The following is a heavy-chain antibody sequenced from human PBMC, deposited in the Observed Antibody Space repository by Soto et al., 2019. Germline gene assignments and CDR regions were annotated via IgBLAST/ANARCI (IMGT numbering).Heavy chain of an antibody. D-gene: IGHD3-3*01. CDR3: ARDTYDFWSGYSSIDY. Sequence: QGQLVQSGAEVKKPGASVKVSCKASGYTFTSYAISWVRQARGQGLEWMGWVSAYNGHANYAQKFQGRVTMTTDTSRCTTYMELRRLRSVVTVVCFCARDTYDFWSGYSSIDYWGEGALVTVSS. CDR2: VSAYNGHA. CDR1: GYTFTSYA. J-gene: IGHJ4*02. V-gene: IGHV1-18*01.